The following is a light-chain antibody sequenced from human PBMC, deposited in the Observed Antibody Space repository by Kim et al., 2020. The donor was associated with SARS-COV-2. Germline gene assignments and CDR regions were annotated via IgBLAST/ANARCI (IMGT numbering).Light chain of an antibody. Sequence: VSVSPGKTASITCAGNKLGDKDACWYQQKPGQSLVLVIYEDRKRPAGLHGRFSGYNSGNTATLIISGNQAMDEADYYRQAWDSSTVFGGGTQLTVL. J-gene: IGLJ2*01. CDR2: EDR. V-gene: IGLV3-1*01. CDR3: QAWDSSTV. CDR1: KLGDKD.